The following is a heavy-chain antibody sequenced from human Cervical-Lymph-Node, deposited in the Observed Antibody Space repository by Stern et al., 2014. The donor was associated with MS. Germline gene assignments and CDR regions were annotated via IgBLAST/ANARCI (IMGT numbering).Heavy chain of an antibody. CDR2: ISDTGTT. V-gene: IGHV4-59*02. Sequence: QVQLQESGPGLVKPSETLSLTCTVSGGAVSDYYWTWIRQRPGKGLEWIGYISDTGTTNYHPSLHSRVTITLDTSQNQVSLRLRSVTAADTAVYYCARDPSTTASDWFFDLWGRGSLVTVSS. CDR3: ARDPSTTASDWFFDL. J-gene: IGHJ2*01. CDR1: GGAVSDYY. D-gene: IGHD2-21*02.